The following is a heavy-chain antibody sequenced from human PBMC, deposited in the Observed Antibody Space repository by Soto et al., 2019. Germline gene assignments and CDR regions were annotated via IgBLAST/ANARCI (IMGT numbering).Heavy chain of an antibody. CDR1: GYSISSSNW. Sequence: SETLSLTCAVSGYSISSSNWWGWIRQPPGKGLEWIGYIYYSGSTYYNPSLKSRVTMSVDTSKNQFSLKLSSVTAVDTAVYYCARMGIGDWLLYLDYWGQGTLVTVSS. D-gene: IGHD3-9*01. CDR3: ARMGIGDWLLYLDY. V-gene: IGHV4-28*01. CDR2: IYYSGST. J-gene: IGHJ4*02.